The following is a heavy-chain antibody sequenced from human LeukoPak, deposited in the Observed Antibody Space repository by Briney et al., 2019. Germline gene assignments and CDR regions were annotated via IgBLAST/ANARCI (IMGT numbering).Heavy chain of an antibody. Sequence: TGGSLRLSCAASGFTFSTYAMHWVRQAPGKGLVWVARIKGDGSSTIYADSVKGRFTISRDNSKNTLYLQTSSLRVEDTSVYYCARASTTVPNLLVDCGPGTLVTVSS. V-gene: IGHV3-74*01. CDR2: IKGDGSST. D-gene: IGHD4-17*01. CDR1: GFTFSTYA. J-gene: IGHJ4*03. CDR3: ARASTTVPNLLVD.